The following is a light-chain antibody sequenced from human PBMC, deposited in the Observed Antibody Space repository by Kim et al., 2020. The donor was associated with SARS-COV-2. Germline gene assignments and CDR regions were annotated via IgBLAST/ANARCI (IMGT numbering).Light chain of an antibody. CDR2: GVS. CDR3: LQDSTSPYT. CDR1: QDMRND. V-gene: IGKV1-6*01. J-gene: IGKJ2*01. Sequence: IQMTQSPSSLSASVGDRVIITCRASQDMRNDLGWFQQKTGKAPKRLIFGVSSLQTGVPSRFSGSGSGTDFTLTISSLQPEDFATYYCLQDSTSPYTFGQGTKLAI.